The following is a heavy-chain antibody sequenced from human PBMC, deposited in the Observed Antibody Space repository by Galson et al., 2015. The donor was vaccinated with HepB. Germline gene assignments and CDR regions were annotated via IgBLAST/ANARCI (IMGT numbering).Heavy chain of an antibody. CDR3: ARGVPGNLYWYFDL. D-gene: IGHD1-26*01. CDR2: IYSGGNA. CDR1: GFTVSSNY. Sequence: SLRLSCAASGFTVSSNYMSWVRQAPGKGLEWVSVIYSGGNAYYADSLQARFTVSRDSSKNALYLQMHGLRAEDTAVYYCARGVPGNLYWYFDLWGRGTLVTVSS. V-gene: IGHV3-53*01. J-gene: IGHJ2*01.